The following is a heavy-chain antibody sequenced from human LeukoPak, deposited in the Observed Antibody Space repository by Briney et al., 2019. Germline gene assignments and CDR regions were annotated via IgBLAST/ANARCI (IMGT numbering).Heavy chain of an antibody. CDR1: GGSFSYYY. V-gene: IGHV4-34*01. CDR2: IYHSGRT. J-gene: IGHJ3*02. CDR3: VSIPTNGGNAFDI. Sequence: KTSETLSLTCAVYGGSFSYYYWNWIRQPPGKGLEWIGEIYHSGRTYYNPALKSRVTMSVDMSKNQFSLRLTSVTAADTAVYYCVSIPTNGGNAFDIWGQGTMVTVSS. D-gene: IGHD1-1*01.